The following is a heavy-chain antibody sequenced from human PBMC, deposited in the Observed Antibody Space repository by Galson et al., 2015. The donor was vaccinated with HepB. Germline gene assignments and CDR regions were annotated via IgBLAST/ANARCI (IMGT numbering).Heavy chain of an antibody. CDR2: ISGSGGST. D-gene: IGHD3-10*01. Sequence: SLRLSCAASGFTFSSYAMSWVRQAPGKGLEWVSAISGSGGSTYYADSVKGRVTISRDNSKNTLYLQMNSLRAEDTAVYYCAKDYYGSGTPRRYNWFDPWGQGTLVTVSS. CDR1: GFTFSSYA. V-gene: IGHV3-23*01. J-gene: IGHJ5*02. CDR3: AKDYYGSGTPRRYNWFDP.